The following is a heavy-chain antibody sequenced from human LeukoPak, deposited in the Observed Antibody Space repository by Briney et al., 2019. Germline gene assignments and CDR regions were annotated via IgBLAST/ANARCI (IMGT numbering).Heavy chain of an antibody. CDR1: GFTFSSYA. J-gene: IGHJ4*02. CDR2: ISYDGSNK. D-gene: IGHD2-2*01. Sequence: GGSLRLSCAASGFTFSSYAMHWVRQAPGKGLEWVAVISYDGSNKYYADSVKGRFTISRDNSKNTLYLQMNSLRAEDTAVYYCARDLLRCCSSTSCSYFDYWGQGTLVTVSS. CDR3: ARDLLRCCSSTSCSYFDY. V-gene: IGHV3-30-3*01.